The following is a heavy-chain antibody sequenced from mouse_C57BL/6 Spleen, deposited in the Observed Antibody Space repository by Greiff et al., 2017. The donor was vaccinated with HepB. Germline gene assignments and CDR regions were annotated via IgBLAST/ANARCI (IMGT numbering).Heavy chain of an antibody. CDR1: GYTFTDYY. D-gene: IGHD1-1*01. J-gene: IGHJ4*01. Sequence: EVKLQQSGPELVKPGASVKISCKASGYTFTDYYMNWVKQSHGKSLEWIGDINPNNGGTSYNQKFKGKATLTVDKSSSTAYMELRSLTSEDSAVYYCARSDYYGSIYAMDYWGQGTSVTVSS. V-gene: IGHV1-26*01. CDR2: INPNNGGT. CDR3: ARSDYYGSIYAMDY.